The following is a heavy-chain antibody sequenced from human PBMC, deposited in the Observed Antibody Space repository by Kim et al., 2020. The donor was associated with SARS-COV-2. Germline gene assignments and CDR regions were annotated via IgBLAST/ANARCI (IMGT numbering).Heavy chain of an antibody. CDR2: IYYSGIT. J-gene: IGHJ3*01. CDR3: ARANFGSGKYSFYF. V-gene: IGHV4-30-4*01. CDR1: GGSISSGDDY. Sequence: SETLSLTCTVSGGSISSGDDYWIWIRQPPGKGLEWIGYIYYSGITQYNPSLKSRVIISVDTSNNQFSLKLISVTASDTAVYYCARANFGSGKYSFYFWG. D-gene: IGHD3-10*01.